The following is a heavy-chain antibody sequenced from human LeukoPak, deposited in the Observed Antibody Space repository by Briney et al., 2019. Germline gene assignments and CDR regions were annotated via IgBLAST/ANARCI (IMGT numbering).Heavy chain of an antibody. V-gene: IGHV1-46*01. J-gene: IGHJ5*02. D-gene: IGHD6-13*01. CDR3: ARESSSWSFWFDP. CDR1: GYTFTSYY. Sequence: ASVKVSCKASGYTFTSYYMHWVRQAPGQGLEWMGIINPSGGSTSYAQKFQGRVTMTRDMSTSTVYMELRSLRSDDTAVYYCARESSSWSFWFDPWGQGTLVTVSS. CDR2: INPSGGST.